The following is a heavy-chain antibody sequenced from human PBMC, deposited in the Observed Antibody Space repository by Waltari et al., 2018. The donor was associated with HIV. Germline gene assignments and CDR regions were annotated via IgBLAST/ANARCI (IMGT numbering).Heavy chain of an antibody. D-gene: IGHD2-15*01. V-gene: IGHV3-30*02. Sequence: QGQLVESGVGVVQPGGSLRLSCAASGLPFSLSGMHWVRQAPGKGLEWVKFIRYDGNTKYYADSVKVRFTISRDNSKNTLYLQMSSLRAEDTAVYYCAKELRSGYSYYYYGMDVWGQGTTVTVSS. CDR3: AKELRSGYSYYYYGMDV. J-gene: IGHJ6*02. CDR1: GLPFSLSG. CDR2: IRYDGNTK.